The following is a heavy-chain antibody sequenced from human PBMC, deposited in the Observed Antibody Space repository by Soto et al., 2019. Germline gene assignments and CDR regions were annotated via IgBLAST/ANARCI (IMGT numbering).Heavy chain of an antibody. CDR3: ARDTAARPPYYYYYMDV. CDR1: GFTFSSYS. J-gene: IGHJ6*03. CDR2: ISSSSSTI. D-gene: IGHD6-6*01. Sequence: GGSLRLSCAASGFTFSSYSMNWVRQAPGKGLEWVSYISSSSSTIYYADSVKGRFTISRDNAKNSLYLQMNSLRAEDTAVYYCARDTAARPPYYYYYMDVWGKGTTVTVSS. V-gene: IGHV3-48*04.